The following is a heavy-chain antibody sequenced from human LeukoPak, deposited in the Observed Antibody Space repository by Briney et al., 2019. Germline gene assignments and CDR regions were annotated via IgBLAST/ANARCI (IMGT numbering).Heavy chain of an antibody. D-gene: IGHD3-22*01. CDR3: ARGGDYYDSSGYYHNWFDP. CDR1: GYTFTGYY. V-gene: IGHV1-2*02. Sequence: ASVKVSCKASGYTFTGYYMHWVRQAPGQGLEWMGWINPNSGGTNYAQKFQGRVTMTRDTSTSTAYMELSRLRSDDTAVYYCARGGDYYDSSGYYHNWFDPWGQGTLVTVSS. CDR2: INPNSGGT. J-gene: IGHJ5*02.